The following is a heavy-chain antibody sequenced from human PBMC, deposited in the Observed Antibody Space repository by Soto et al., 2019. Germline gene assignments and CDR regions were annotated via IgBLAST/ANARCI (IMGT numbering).Heavy chain of an antibody. J-gene: IGHJ6*02. CDR3: TAAGVRGVVMSGMDV. D-gene: IGHD3-10*01. Sequence: DVQLVESGGGLVNPGGSLRLSCRTSGFTFSKAWMRWVRQAPGKGLEWVGRIRSNADGGTVEYAAPVKGRFIISRDDSTNTLYLLMNSLDTEDTGVYYCTAAGVRGVVMSGMDVWGQGTAVTVSS. CDR2: IRSNADGGTV. CDR1: GFTFSKAW. V-gene: IGHV3-15*01.